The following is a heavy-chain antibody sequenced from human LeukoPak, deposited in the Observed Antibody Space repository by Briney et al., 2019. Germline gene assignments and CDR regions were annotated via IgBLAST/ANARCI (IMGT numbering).Heavy chain of an antibody. Sequence: SETLSLTCAVYGGSFSGYYWSWIRQPPGKGLEWIGEINHSGSTNYNPSLKSRVTISVDTSKNQFSLKLSSVTAADTAVYYCAAMAGPPYYYYYMDVWGKGTTVTVSS. CDR1: GGSFSGYY. J-gene: IGHJ6*03. CDR2: INHSGST. CDR3: AAMAGPPYYYYYMDV. D-gene: IGHD6-19*01. V-gene: IGHV4-34*01.